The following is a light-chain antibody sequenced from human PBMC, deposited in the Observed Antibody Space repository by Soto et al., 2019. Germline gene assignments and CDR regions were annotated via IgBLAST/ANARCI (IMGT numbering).Light chain of an antibody. CDR1: SSDVGGYKY. CDR3: TSYTGRNTVV. CDR2: DVT. J-gene: IGLJ2*01. V-gene: IGLV2-14*01. Sequence: QSALTQPASVSGSPGQSITISCTGTSSDVGGYKYVSWYQQHPGKAPKLMIYDVTNRPSGVSNRFSGSKSGNTASLTISGLQAEDEAEYYCTSYTGRNTVVFGRGTKLTVL.